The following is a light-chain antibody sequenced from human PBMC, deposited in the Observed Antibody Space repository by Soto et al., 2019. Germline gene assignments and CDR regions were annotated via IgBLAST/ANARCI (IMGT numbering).Light chain of an antibody. CDR3: QQYNSYPWT. Sequence: IQMTQSPSSLSASVGDRVTITCRASQGIRSDLGWYQQKPGKAPKLLIYKASSLESGVPSRFSGSGSGTEFTLTISSLQPDDFATYYCQQYNSYPWTFGQGTKVEIK. CDR1: QGIRSD. CDR2: KAS. V-gene: IGKV1-5*03. J-gene: IGKJ1*01.